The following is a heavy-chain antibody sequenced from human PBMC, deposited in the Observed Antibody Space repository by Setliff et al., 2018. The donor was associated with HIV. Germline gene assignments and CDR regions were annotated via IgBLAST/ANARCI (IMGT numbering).Heavy chain of an antibody. Sequence: SETLSLTCTVSGGSISNYYWSWIRQPPGKGLEWIGHIYSSGSTNYNPSLKSRVTISVDTSKNQISLKLSSVTAADTAVYYCARGNNGYYYDSSGYYHWGQGTLVTVSS. J-gene: IGHJ5*02. CDR1: GGSISNYY. V-gene: IGHV4-59*08. CDR3: ARGNNGYYYDSSGYYH. D-gene: IGHD3-22*01. CDR2: IYSSGST.